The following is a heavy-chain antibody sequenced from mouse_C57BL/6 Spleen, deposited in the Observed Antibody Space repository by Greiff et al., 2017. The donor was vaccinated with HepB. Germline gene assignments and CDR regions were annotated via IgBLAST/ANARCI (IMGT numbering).Heavy chain of an antibody. CDR2: ISSGGSYT. J-gene: IGHJ4*01. Sequence: DVKLVESGGDLVKPGGSLKLSCAASGFTFSSYGMSWVRQTPDKRLEWVATISSGGSYTYYPDSVKGRFTISRDNAKNTLYLQMSSLKSEDTAMYYCARHKRAMDYWGQGTSVTVSS. V-gene: IGHV5-6*02. CDR1: GFTFSSYG. CDR3: ARHKRAMDY.